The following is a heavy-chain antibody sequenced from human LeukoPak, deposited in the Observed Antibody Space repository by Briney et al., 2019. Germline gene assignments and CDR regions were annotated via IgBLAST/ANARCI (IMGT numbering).Heavy chain of an antibody. CDR2: ISDGGSRT. Sequence: GGSLRLSCAASGFVFSSQDMGWVRQAPGKGLEWVSAISDGGSRTYYAESVKGRFTISRDNSKNTLFLQMNSLRAEDTAVYYCAKNLRLIAGGFDPWGQGTLVTVSS. D-gene: IGHD6-13*01. CDR3: AKNLRLIAGGFDP. J-gene: IGHJ5*02. CDR1: GFVFSSQD. V-gene: IGHV3-23*01.